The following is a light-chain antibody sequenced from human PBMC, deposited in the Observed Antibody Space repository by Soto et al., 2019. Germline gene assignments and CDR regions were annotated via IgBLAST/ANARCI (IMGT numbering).Light chain of an antibody. CDR2: VAS. J-gene: IGKJ2*01. CDR3: QQYNTWPPGT. V-gene: IGKV3-15*01. Sequence: EIVMTQSPATLSVSPGERATLSCRASQGVSTNLAWYQQKPGQAPRLLIYVASTRATGIPASFSGCGFATEFTLTISRLPSEDFSVYYCQQYNTWPPGTFGQGTKLEIK. CDR1: QGVSTN.